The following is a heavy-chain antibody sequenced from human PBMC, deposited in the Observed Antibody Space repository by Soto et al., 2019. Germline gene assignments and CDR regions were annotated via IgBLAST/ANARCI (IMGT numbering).Heavy chain of an antibody. CDR1: GFSFVNYA. CDR2: PSGSGTST. CDR3: AKATTNGGWFNPFDS. J-gene: IGHJ4*02. V-gene: IGHV3-23*01. Sequence: EVQLLESGGGLVQPGGSLRLSCAASGFSFVNYAMNWVRQAPGKGLEWVSGPSGSGTSTYYADSVKGRFTISRDNSRDTLCLQMNSLTAYDTAGYYCAKATTNGGWFNPFDSWGQGALVTVSS. D-gene: IGHD6-19*01.